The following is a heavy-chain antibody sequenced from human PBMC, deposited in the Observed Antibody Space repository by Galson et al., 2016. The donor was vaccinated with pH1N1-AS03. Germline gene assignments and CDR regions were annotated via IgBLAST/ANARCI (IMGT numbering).Heavy chain of an antibody. CDR2: ISGRGDSP. V-gene: IGHV3-23*01. D-gene: IGHD4-17*01. Sequence: SLRLSCAASGFTFSSYAMSWVRQAPGKGLEWVSAISGRGDSPYYADSVKGRFTISRDNSKNPLYLQMNSLRAEDTAVYYCAKDKAYGDYPSWFDPWGQGTLVTVSS. CDR3: AKDKAYGDYPSWFDP. J-gene: IGHJ5*02. CDR1: GFTFSSYA.